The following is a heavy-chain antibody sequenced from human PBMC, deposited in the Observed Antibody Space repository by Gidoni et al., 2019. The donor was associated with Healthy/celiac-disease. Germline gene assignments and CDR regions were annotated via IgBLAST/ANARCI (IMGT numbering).Heavy chain of an antibody. V-gene: IGHV3-30*18. D-gene: IGHD6-6*01. CDR1: GFTFSSYG. J-gene: IGHJ4*02. CDR2: ISYDGSNK. CDR3: AKDNSEYSSSVGLDY. Sequence: QVQLVESGGGVVQPGRSLRLSCAASGFTFSSYGMHWVRQAPGKGLEWVAVISYDGSNKYYADSVKGRFTISRDNSKNTLYLQMNSLRAEDTAVYYCAKDNSEYSSSVGLDYWGQGTLVTVSS.